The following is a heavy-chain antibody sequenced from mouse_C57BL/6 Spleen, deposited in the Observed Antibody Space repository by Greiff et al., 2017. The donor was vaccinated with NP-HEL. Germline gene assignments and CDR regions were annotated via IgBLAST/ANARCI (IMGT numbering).Heavy chain of an antibody. CDR3: ARDSSGYPYYFDY. CDR1: GFTFSSYA. CDR2: ISDGGSYT. V-gene: IGHV5-4*01. D-gene: IGHD3-2*02. Sequence: EVKLEESGGGLVKPGGSLKLSCAASGFTFSSYAMSWVRQTPEKRLEWVATISDGGSYTYYPAPVTGRFTISRDNAKNNLYLQMSHLKSEDTAMYYCARDSSGYPYYFDYWGQGTTLTVSS. J-gene: IGHJ2*01.